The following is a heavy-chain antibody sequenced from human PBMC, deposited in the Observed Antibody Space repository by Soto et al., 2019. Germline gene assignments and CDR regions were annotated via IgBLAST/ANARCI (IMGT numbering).Heavy chain of an antibody. D-gene: IGHD6-19*01. V-gene: IGHV1-3*05. CDR1: GYTFTSYA. CDR3: ARSPGIAVADY. J-gene: IGHJ4*02. CDR2: INAGNGNT. Sequence: QVQLVQSGAEEKKPGASVKVSCKASGYTFTSYAMHWVRQAPGQRREWMGWINAGNGNTKYSQKFQGRVTITRDTSASTAYMELSSLRSEDTAVYYWARSPGIAVADYWGQGTLVTVSS.